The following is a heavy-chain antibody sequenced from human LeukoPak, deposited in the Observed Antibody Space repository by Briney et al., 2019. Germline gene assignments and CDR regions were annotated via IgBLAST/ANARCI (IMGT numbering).Heavy chain of an antibody. CDR3: AREGLIVGATGFDY. Sequence: SETLSLTCTVSGGSISSYYWSWIRQPPGKGLEWIGYIYYSGSTNYNPSLKSQVTISVDTSKNQFSLKLSSVTAADTAVYYCAREGLIVGATGFDYWGQGTLVTVSS. CDR2: IYYSGST. J-gene: IGHJ4*02. V-gene: IGHV4-59*01. D-gene: IGHD1-26*01. CDR1: GGSISSYY.